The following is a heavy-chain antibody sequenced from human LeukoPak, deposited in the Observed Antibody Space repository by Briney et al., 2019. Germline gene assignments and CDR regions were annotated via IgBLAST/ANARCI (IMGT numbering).Heavy chain of an antibody. CDR2: INPSGGST. CDR1: GYTFTSYG. V-gene: IGHV1-46*01. Sequence: ASVKVSCKASGYTFTSYGISWVRQAPGQGLEWMGIINPSGGSTSYAQKFQGRVTMTRDTSTSTVYMELSSLRSEDTAVYYCARDRDPYYDILTGQSYYYYGMDVWGQGTTVTVSS. CDR3: ARDRDPYYDILTGQSYYYYGMDV. D-gene: IGHD3-9*01. J-gene: IGHJ6*02.